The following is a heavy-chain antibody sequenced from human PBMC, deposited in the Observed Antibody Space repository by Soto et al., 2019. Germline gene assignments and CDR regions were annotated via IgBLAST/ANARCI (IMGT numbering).Heavy chain of an antibody. CDR1: GFTVTTYA. CDR2: ISGSGVEK. J-gene: IGHJ4*02. D-gene: IGHD3-16*01. CDR3: AKSACYDDKCYDLDY. V-gene: IGHV3-23*01. Sequence: EVQLLESGGGLVHPGGSLRLSCAASGFTVTTYAMSWVRQAPGQGLEWVSAISGSGVEKDYADSAKGRFTISRDTSKNTLYLEMNSLRAEDTAIYHCAKSACYDDKCYDLDYWGLGTLVTVSS.